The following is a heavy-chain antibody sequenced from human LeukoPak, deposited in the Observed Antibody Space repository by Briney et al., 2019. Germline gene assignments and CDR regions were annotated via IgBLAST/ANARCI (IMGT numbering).Heavy chain of an antibody. CDR2: IYYSGST. CDR1: GGSISSYY. V-gene: IGHV4-59*01. D-gene: IGHD6-19*01. J-gene: IGHJ4*02. Sequence: SETLSLTCTVSGGSISSYYWSWIRQPPGKGLEWIGYIYYSGSTNYNPSLKSRVTISVDTSKNQFSLKLSSVTAADTAVYYCARDGSQWLGGGYFDYWGQGTLVTVSS. CDR3: ARDGSQWLGGGYFDY.